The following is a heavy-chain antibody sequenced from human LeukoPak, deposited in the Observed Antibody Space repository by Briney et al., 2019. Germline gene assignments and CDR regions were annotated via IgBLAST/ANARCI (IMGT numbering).Heavy chain of an antibody. V-gene: IGHV4-59*01. D-gene: IGHD3-22*01. Sequence: SETLSLTCTVSGGSISSYYWSWIRQPPGKGLEWIGYIYYSGSTNYNPSLKSRVTISVDTSKNQFSLKLGSVTAADTAVYYCARVPDYYDSSGYTNWFDPWGQGTLVTVSS. CDR1: GGSISSYY. CDR3: ARVPDYYDSSGYTNWFDP. J-gene: IGHJ5*02. CDR2: IYYSGST.